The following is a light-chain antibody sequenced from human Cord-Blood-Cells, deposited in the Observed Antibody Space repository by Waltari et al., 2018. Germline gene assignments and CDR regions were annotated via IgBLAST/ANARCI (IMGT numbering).Light chain of an antibody. Sequence: QSVLTQPASVSGSPGQSITISCTGTSSDVGSYNLVSWYQQHPGKAPKLMIYECSKRPSGVSNRVPGSKSGNTASLTISGLQAEDEADYYCCSYAGSSTLVFGGGTKLTVL. V-gene: IGLV2-23*01. J-gene: IGLJ2*01. CDR2: ECS. CDR3: CSYAGSSTLV. CDR1: SSDVGSYNL.